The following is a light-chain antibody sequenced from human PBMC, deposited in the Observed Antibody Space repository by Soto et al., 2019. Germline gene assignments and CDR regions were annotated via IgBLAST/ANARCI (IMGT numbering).Light chain of an antibody. Sequence: QSVLTQPASVSGSPGQSITISCTGTSSDVGGYNYVSWYQQRPGKAPKLMIYDVSNRPSGVSNRFSGSKSGNTASLTISGLQAEDEADYYCSSYTSSSTTVFGGGTKLTVL. CDR3: SSYTSSSTTV. CDR1: SSDVGGYNY. J-gene: IGLJ2*01. V-gene: IGLV2-14*01. CDR2: DVS.